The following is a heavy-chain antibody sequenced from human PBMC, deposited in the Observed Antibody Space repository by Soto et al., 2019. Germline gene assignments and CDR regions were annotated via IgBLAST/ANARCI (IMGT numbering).Heavy chain of an antibody. D-gene: IGHD2-2*01. CDR3: ARAGIVVVPASNWFDP. CDR2: INHSGST. CDR1: GGSISSSGYY. Sequence: PSETLSLTCTVSGGSISSSGYYWSWIRQPPGKGLEWIGEINHSGSTNYNPSLKSRVTISVDTSKNQFSLKLSSVTAADTAVYYCARAGIVVVPASNWFDPWGQGTLVTVSS. J-gene: IGHJ5*02. V-gene: IGHV4-39*07.